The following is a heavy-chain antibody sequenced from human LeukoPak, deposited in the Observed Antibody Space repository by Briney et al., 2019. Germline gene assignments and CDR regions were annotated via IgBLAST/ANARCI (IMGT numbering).Heavy chain of an antibody. CDR2: IIPIFGTA. V-gene: IGHV1-69*13. CDR1: GGTFSSYA. CDR3: ARDPDSKNWFDP. J-gene: IGHJ5*02. Sequence: SVKVSCKASGGTFSSYAISWVRQAPGQGREWMGGIIPIFGTANYAQKFQGRVTITADESTSTAYMELSSLRSEDTAVYYCARDPDSKNWFDPWGQGTLVTVSS.